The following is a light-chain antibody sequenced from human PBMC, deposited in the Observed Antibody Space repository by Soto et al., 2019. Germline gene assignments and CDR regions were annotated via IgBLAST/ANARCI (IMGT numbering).Light chain of an antibody. J-gene: IGKJ3*01. CDR1: QSVYSSY. CDR3: KQYGSSPPFT. CDR2: GAS. Sequence: EIVLTQSPGTLSLSPGERATLSCRASQSVYSSYLAWYQHKPGQAPRLLIYGASSRATGIPDRFSGSGSGTDVTLTISRLEPEDFAVYYCKQYGSSPPFTFGPGTKVDI. V-gene: IGKV3-20*01.